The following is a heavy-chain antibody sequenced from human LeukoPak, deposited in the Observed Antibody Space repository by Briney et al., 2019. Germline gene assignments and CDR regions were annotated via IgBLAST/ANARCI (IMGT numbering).Heavy chain of an antibody. CDR2: ISGSGGST. D-gene: IGHD2-15*01. V-gene: IGHV3-23*01. Sequence: AGSLRLSCAASGFTFSSYAMSWVRQAPGKGLEWVSAISGSGGSTYYADSVKGRFTISRDNSKNTLYLQMNSLRAEDTAVYYCAKTPLLHSSATDYWGQGTLVTVSS. CDR3: AKTPLLHSSATDY. CDR1: GFTFSSYA. J-gene: IGHJ4*02.